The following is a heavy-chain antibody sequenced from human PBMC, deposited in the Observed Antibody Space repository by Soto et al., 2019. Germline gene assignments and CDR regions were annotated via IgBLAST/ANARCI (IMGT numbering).Heavy chain of an antibody. CDR1: GGSISSTNW. J-gene: IGHJ4*02. D-gene: IGHD2-2*01. Sequence: SETLSLTCVVSGGSISSTNWWTWVRQTPGKGLEWIGEVYHTGSTKYNPSLRNRVTISLDRSKNQFSLKLSSVTAADTAVYYCARVPDYWGQGILVTVSS. V-gene: IGHV4-4*02. CDR3: ARVPDY. CDR2: VYHTGST.